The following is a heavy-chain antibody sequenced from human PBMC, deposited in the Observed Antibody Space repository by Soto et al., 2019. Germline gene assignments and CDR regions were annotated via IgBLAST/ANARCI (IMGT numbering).Heavy chain of an antibody. J-gene: IGHJ3*02. Sequence: QVQLQESGPGLVKPSETLSLTCTVSGGSISSYYWSWIRQPPGKGLEWIGYIYYSGSTNYNPSLKSRRTISVDTSKNHFPLKLGAVTAADTAVYYCAGRWGYAFDIWGQGTMVTVSS. V-gene: IGHV4-59*08. CDR1: GGSISSYY. D-gene: IGHD1-26*01. CDR2: IYYSGST. CDR3: AGRWGYAFDI.